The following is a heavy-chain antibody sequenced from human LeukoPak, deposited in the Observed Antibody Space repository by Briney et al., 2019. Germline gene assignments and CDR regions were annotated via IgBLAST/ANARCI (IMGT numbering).Heavy chain of an antibody. J-gene: IGHJ6*02. Sequence: PGGSLRLSCAASGFTFSSYAMSWVRQAPGKGLEWVSAISGSGGSTYYADSVKGRFTISRDNSKNTLYLQMNSLRAEDTAVYYCARELRAAHSGLRGMDVWGQGTTVTVSS. V-gene: IGHV3-23*01. CDR1: GFTFSSYA. D-gene: IGHD3-22*01. CDR3: ARELRAAHSGLRGMDV. CDR2: ISGSGGST.